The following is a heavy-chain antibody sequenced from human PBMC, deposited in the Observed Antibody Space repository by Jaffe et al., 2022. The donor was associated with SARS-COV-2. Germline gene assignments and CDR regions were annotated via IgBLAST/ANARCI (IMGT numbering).Heavy chain of an antibody. D-gene: IGHD3-3*01. CDR2: IYYSGST. J-gene: IGHJ6*02. Sequence: QLQLQESGPGLVKPSETLSLTCTVSGGSISSSSYYWGWIRQPPGKGLEWIGSIYYSGSTYYNPSLKSRVTISVDTSKNQFSLKLSSVTAADTAVYYCARHRVGVSQRGYWEWSRPGRDYYYYGMDVWGQGTTVTVSS. V-gene: IGHV4-39*01. CDR1: GGSISSSSYY. CDR3: ARHRVGVSQRGYWEWSRPGRDYYYYGMDV.